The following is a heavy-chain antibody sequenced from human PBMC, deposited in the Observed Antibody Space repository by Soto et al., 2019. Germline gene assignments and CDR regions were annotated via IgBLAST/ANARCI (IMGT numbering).Heavy chain of an antibody. CDR2: ILPMYATP. D-gene: IGHD3-10*02. J-gene: IGHJ4*02. V-gene: IGHV1-69*01. Sequence: QVQLEQSGAEVVNPGSSVRVSCETVGGNFRSHVVNWVRQAPGQGLEWMGGILPMYATPIYAQKFRGRVTFTVEEFSRDVYRELTPLRCDGAAVYHCAGGVPRHVCPYVGYYFDSWGQGTPVVVSS. CDR3: AGGVPRHVCPYVGYYFDS. CDR1: GGNFRSHV.